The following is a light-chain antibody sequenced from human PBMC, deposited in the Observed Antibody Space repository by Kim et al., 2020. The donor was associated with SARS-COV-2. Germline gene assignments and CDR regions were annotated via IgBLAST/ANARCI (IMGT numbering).Light chain of an antibody. J-gene: IGKJ2*01. CDR3: LQFGNSPYT. Sequence: EIVLTQSPGTLSLSPGERATLSCRASQPVSSSFFAWYQQKPGQAPRLLIYATSSRATGIPDRFSGSGSGTDFTLTISRLEPEDVAVYYCLQFGNSPYTFGQGTKLEI. CDR1: QPVSSSF. CDR2: ATS. V-gene: IGKV3-20*01.